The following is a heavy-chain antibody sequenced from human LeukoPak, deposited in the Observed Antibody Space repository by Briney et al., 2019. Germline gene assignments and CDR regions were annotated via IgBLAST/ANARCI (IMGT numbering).Heavy chain of an antibody. CDR2: IYYSGST. V-gene: IGHV4-59*01. CDR1: GGSISSYY. J-gene: IGHJ4*02. D-gene: IGHD1-26*01. CDR3: ARQRGGSYYGDTYYFDY. Sequence: SETLSLTSTVSGGSISSYYWSWIRQPPGKGLEWIGYIYYSGSTNYNPSLKSRVTISVDTSKSQFSLRLSSVTAADTAVYYCARQRGGSYYGDTYYFDYWGQGTLVTVSS.